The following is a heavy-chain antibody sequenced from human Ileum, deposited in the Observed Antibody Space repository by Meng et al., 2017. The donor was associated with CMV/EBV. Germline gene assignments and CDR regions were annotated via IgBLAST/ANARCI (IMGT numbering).Heavy chain of an antibody. CDR1: GGSISSYD. D-gene: IGHD5-18*01. J-gene: IGHJ4*02. CDR3: ARERPRGTAMASIDY. CDR2: IYTSGST. Sequence: QLREPVPVLANPSETLSLTCTVSGGSISSYDWSWIRQPAGKGLEWIGRIYTSGSTNYNPSLKSRVTMSVDTSKNQFSLKLSSVTAADTAVYYCARERPRGTAMASIDYWGQGTLVTVSS. V-gene: IGHV4-4*07.